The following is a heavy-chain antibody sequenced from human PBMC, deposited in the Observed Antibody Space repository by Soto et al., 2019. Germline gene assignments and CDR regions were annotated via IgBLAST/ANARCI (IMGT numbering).Heavy chain of an antibody. V-gene: IGHV6-1*01. CDR2: TYYRSKWNT. CDR3: ARLVGNSWFVG. D-gene: IGHD6-13*01. Sequence: PSQTLSLTCAISGDSVSTNTATWDWIRPSPTRGLEWLGRTYYRSKWNTDYALSVKSRITIHPDTSKNQVSLQLDSVTPEDTAVYYCARLVGNSWFVGWGQGTLVTVSS. CDR1: GDSVSTNTAT. J-gene: IGHJ4*02.